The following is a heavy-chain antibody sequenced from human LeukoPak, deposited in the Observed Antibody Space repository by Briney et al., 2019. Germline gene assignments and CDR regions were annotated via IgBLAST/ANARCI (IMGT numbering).Heavy chain of an antibody. CDR2: IYYSGST. Sequence: SETLSLTCTVSGVSISSGGYYWSWIRQHPGKGLEWIGYIYYSGSTYYNPSLKSRVTISVDTSKNQFSLKLSPVTAADTAVYYCARESVAAAGETYYGMDVWGQGTTVTVSS. CDR1: GVSISSGGYY. J-gene: IGHJ6*02. V-gene: IGHV4-31*03. CDR3: ARESVAAAGETYYGMDV. D-gene: IGHD6-13*01.